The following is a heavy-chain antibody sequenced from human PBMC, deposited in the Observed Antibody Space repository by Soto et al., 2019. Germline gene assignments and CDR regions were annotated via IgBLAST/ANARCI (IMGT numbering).Heavy chain of an antibody. CDR1: GGSFSGYY. Sequence: SETLSLTCAVYGGSFSGYYWSWIRQPPGKGLEWIGEINHSGSTNYNPSLKSRVTISVDTSKNQFSLKLSSVTAADTAVYYCARGMGRRSSSAAGRGLVIATLGAQALDYWGQGTLVTVSS. V-gene: IGHV4-34*01. CDR3: ARGMGRRSSSAAGRGLVIATLGAQALDY. J-gene: IGHJ4*02. D-gene: IGHD6-13*01. CDR2: INHSGST.